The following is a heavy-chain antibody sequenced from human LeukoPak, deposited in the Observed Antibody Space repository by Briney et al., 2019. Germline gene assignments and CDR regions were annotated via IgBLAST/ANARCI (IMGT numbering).Heavy chain of an antibody. J-gene: IGHJ6*02. V-gene: IGHV3-23*01. D-gene: IGHD1-26*01. Sequence: GGSLGLSCAASGFTFSTYAMNWVRQAPGKGLEWVSGISGSGGSTWYADSVKGRFTISRDNSKNTLYLQMNRLRAEDTATYYCAKYRTGPPYGLDVWGQGTTVTVSS. CDR1: GFTFSTYA. CDR2: ISGSGGST. CDR3: AKYRTGPPYGLDV.